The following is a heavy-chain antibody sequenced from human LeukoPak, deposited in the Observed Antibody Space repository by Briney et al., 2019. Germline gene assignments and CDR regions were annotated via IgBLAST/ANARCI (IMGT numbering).Heavy chain of an antibody. D-gene: IGHD1-1*01. CDR1: GFRFRNFG. CDR3: AKDPDAAVIQTYNPNP. CDR2: ISHDGTNT. Sequence: GGSLRLSCVDSGFRFRNFGMHWVRQAPGKGLEWVAVISHDGTNTYHANSVRGRFTISRDNSKNTLYLQMNSLRPEETAVYYCAKDPDAAVIQTYNPNPWGQGPLFTVS. V-gene: IGHV3-30*18. J-gene: IGHJ5*02.